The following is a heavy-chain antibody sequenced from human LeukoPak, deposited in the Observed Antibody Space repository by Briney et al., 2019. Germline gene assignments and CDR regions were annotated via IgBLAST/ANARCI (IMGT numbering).Heavy chain of an antibody. J-gene: IGHJ5*02. V-gene: IGHV3-30*03. CDR1: GFTFSSYG. D-gene: IGHD3-10*01. CDR3: ARGGAPGLPNWFDP. CDR2: ISYDGSNE. Sequence: GGSLRLSCAASGFTFSSYGMHWVRQAPGKGLERVAIISYDGSNEYYADSVKGRFTISRDNSKNTLYLQMNSLRAEDTAVYYCARGGAPGLPNWFDPWGQGTLVTVSS.